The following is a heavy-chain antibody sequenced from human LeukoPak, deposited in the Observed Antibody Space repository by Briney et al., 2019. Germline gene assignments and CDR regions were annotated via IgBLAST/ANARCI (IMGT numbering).Heavy chain of an antibody. V-gene: IGHV4-31*03. CDR3: ARDRGSGSYYNGYWYFDL. J-gene: IGHJ2*01. CDR2: IYYSGST. Sequence: SETLSLTCTVSSGSISSGGYYWSWIRQHPGKGLEWIGYIYYSGSTYYNPSLKSRVTISVDTSKNQFSLKLSSVTAADTAVYYCARDRGSGSYYNGYWYFDLWGRGTLVTVSS. CDR1: SGSISSGGYY. D-gene: IGHD3-10*01.